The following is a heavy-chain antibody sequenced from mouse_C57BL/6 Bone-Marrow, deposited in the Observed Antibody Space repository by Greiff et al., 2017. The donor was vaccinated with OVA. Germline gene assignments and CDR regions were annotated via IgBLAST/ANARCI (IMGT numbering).Heavy chain of an antibody. Sequence: EVQRVESGGGLVQPKGSLKLSCAASGFSFNTYAMNWVRQAPGKGLEWVARIRSKSNNYATYYADSVKDRFTISRDDSESMLYLQMNNLKTEDTAMYYCVRQGYYGNYSAWFAYWGQGTLVTVSA. CDR1: GFSFNTYA. V-gene: IGHV10-1*01. D-gene: IGHD2-1*01. CDR3: VRQGYYGNYSAWFAY. CDR2: IRSKSNNYAT. J-gene: IGHJ3*01.